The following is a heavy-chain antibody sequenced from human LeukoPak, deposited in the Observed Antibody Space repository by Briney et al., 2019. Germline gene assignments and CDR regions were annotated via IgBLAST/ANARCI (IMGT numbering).Heavy chain of an antibody. D-gene: IGHD3-22*01. Sequence: GGSLRLSCAASGFSFSDYAMSWVRQAPGKGREWVSTIRAASGSLYYADSVKGRLTIPRDNSKNTLYLQMKSLRVEDTALYYCARILGPMIVVAPPDYWGQGTLVTVSS. CDR3: ARILGPMIVVAPPDY. J-gene: IGHJ4*02. CDR1: GFSFSDYA. V-gene: IGHV3-23*01. CDR2: IRAASGSL.